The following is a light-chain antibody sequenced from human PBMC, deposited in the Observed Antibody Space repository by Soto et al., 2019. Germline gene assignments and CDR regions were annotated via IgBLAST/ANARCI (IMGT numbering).Light chain of an antibody. Sequence: SYELTQPPSVSVSPEQTASITCSGDKLGDKYACWYQQKPGQSPVVVIYQDSKRPSGIPERFSGSNSGNTATLTISGAQAMDEADYYCQAWDSSTGVFGGGTKVTVL. J-gene: IGLJ2*01. V-gene: IGLV3-1*01. CDR3: QAWDSSTGV. CDR2: QDS. CDR1: KLGDKY.